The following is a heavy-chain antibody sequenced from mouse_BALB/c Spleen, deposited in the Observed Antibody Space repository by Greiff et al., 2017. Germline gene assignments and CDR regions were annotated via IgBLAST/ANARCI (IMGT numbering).Heavy chain of an antibody. J-gene: IGHJ3*01. CDR3: ARGIYYYGSSSRAWFAY. D-gene: IGHD1-1*01. CDR2: IYPGSGST. CDR1: GYTFTDYV. V-gene: IGHV1-77*01. Sequence: QVQLQQSGPELVKPGASVKMSCKASGYTFTDYVISWVKQRTGQGLEWIGEIYPGSGSTYYNEKFKGKATLTADKSSNTAYMQLSSLTSEDSAVYFCARGIYYYGSSSRAWFAYWGQGTLVTVSA.